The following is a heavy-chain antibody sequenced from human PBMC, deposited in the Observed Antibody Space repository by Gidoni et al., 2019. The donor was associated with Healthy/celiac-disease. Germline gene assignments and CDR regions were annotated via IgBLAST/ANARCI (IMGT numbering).Heavy chain of an antibody. CDR3: ATGGVLGMGY. CDR2: IYYSGST. Sequence: QVQLQESGPGLVNPSETLSLTCTVSGGSISSYYWSWIRQPPGKGLEWIGYIYYSGSTNYNPSLKSRVTISVDTSKNQFSLKLSSVTAADTAVYYCATGGVLGMGYWGQGTLVTVSS. CDR1: GGSISSYY. V-gene: IGHV4-59*01. J-gene: IGHJ4*02. D-gene: IGHD2-8*02.